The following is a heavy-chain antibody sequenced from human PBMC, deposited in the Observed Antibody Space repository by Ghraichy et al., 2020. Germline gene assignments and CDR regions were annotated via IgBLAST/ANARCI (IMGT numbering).Heavy chain of an antibody. CDR2: ISGSGGST. D-gene: IGHD4-17*01. Sequence: GGSLRLSCAASGFTFSSYAMSWVRQAPGKGLEWVSAISGSGGSTYYADSVKGRFTISRDNSKNTLYLQMNSLRAEDTAVYYCAKDFLLSVTTVTTHAFDIWGQGTMVTVSS. V-gene: IGHV3-23*01. CDR1: GFTFSSYA. CDR3: AKDFLLSVTTVTTHAFDI. J-gene: IGHJ3*02.